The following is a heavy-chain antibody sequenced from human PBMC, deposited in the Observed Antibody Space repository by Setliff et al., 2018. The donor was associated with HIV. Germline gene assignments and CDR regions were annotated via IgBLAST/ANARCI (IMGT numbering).Heavy chain of an antibody. D-gene: IGHD1-26*01. CDR3: ARDDLSWEGGIDY. CDR1: GFTFNSYA. J-gene: IGHJ4*02. Sequence: GGSLRLSCAASGFTFNSYAMSWVRQAPGKGLEWVATMSGSTGDTYYADSVKGRFTISRDNARNTLYLQMNSLRVEDTAVYYCARDDLSWEGGIDYWGQGALVTVSS. V-gene: IGHV3-23*01. CDR2: MSGSTGDT.